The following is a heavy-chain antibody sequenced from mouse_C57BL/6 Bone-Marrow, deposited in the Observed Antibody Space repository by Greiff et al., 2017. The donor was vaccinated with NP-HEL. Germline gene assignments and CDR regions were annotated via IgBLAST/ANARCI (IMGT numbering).Heavy chain of an antibody. J-gene: IGHJ2*01. CDR2: IYPRSGNT. CDR1: GYTFTSYG. Sequence: QVQLQQSGAELARPGASVKLSCKASGYTFTSYGISWVKQRPGQGLEWIGAIYPRSGNTYYNEKFKGKATLTADKSSSTAYMELSSLTSEDSAVYFCARYRTSSCDYGGRGTTLTVSS. CDR3: ARYRTSSCDY. V-gene: IGHV1-81*01.